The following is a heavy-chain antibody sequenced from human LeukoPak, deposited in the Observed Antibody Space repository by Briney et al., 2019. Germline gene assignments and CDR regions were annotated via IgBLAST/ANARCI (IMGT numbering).Heavy chain of an antibody. CDR1: GYTFTSYD. CDR3: ARGVRFLEWLLSNWFDP. Sequence: ASVKVSCKASGYTFTSYDINWVRQATGQGLEWMGWMNPNSGNTGYAQKFQGRVTMTRNTSISTAYTELSSLRSEDTAVYYCARGVRFLEWLLSNWFDPWGQGTLVTVSS. D-gene: IGHD3-3*01. CDR2: MNPNSGNT. J-gene: IGHJ5*02. V-gene: IGHV1-8*01.